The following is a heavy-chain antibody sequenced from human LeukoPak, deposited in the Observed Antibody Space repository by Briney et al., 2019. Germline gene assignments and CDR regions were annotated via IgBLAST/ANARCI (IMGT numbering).Heavy chain of an antibody. CDR3: AKVVPAARDYYYYYMDV. J-gene: IGHJ6*03. Sequence: KPGGSLRLSCAASGFIFSSYGMNWVRQAPGQGLEWVSSISSSSSSIYYADSVKGRFTISRDNAKNSLYLQMNSLRAEDTAAYYCAKVVPAARDYYYYYMDVWGKGTTVTVSS. CDR1: GFIFSSYG. D-gene: IGHD2-2*01. V-gene: IGHV3-21*01. CDR2: ISSSSSSI.